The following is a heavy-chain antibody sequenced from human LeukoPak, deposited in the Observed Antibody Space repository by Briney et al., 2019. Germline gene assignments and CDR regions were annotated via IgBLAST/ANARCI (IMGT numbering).Heavy chain of an antibody. J-gene: IGHJ5*02. Sequence: SVKVSCTASGGTFSSYAISWVRQAPGQGLEWMGGIIPIFGTANYAQKFQGRVTITADKSTSTAYMELSRLRSEDTAVYYCARVSFTMVRGVIISGPNWFDPWGQGTLVTVSS. CDR1: GGTFSSYA. CDR3: ARVSFTMVRGVIISGPNWFDP. D-gene: IGHD3-10*01. V-gene: IGHV1-69*06. CDR2: IIPIFGTA.